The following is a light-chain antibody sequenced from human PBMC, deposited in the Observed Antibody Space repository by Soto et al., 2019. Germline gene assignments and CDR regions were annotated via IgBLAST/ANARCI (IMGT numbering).Light chain of an antibody. J-gene: IGKJ1*01. CDR3: QQYTNWPPMT. V-gene: IGKV3D-15*01. Sequence: EIVMTQSPATLSLSPGERATLSCRASQSVSSNLAWYQQKPGQAPRLLIYDAYNRATGIPPRFSGSGSGTDFTLTISSLQSEDFAVYYCQQYTNWPPMTFGQGTKVDIK. CDR1: QSVSSN. CDR2: DAY.